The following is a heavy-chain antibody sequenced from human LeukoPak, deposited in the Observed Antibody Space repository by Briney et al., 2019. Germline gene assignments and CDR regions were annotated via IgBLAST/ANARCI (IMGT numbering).Heavy chain of an antibody. CDR3: AKEALVEDFDF. CDR1: GFTFSXXX. V-gene: IGHV3-30*02. CDR2: ILDDGSNK. J-gene: IGHJ4*02. Sequence: GFTFSXXXXHXVRQXXGKGXXXVTFILDDGSNKYYADSVKGRFTISRDNSKNTLYLQMNSLRAEDTAVYYCAKEALVEDFDFWGQGTLVTVSS. D-gene: IGHD1-26*01.